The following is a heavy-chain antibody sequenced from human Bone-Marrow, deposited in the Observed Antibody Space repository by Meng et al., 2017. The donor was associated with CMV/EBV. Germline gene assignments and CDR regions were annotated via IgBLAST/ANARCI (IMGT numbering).Heavy chain of an antibody. CDR3: ARGVHPGFDP. CDR1: GFTFSSYE. J-gene: IGHJ5*02. CDR2: ISSSGSTI. V-gene: IGHV3-48*03. Sequence: GESPKISCAASGFTFSSYEMNWVRQAPGKGLEWVSYISSSGSTIYYADSVKGRFTIPRDNAKNSLYLQMISLRAEDTAVYYCARGVHPGFDPWGQGTLGTVSS.